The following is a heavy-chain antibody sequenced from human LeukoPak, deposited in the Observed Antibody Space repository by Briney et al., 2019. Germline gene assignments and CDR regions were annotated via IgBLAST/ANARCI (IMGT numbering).Heavy chain of an antibody. CDR2: IHHSGNT. CDR1: GGSINSYY. V-gene: IGHV4-59*01. Sequence: SETLSLTCSVSGGSINSYYWSWIRQPPGQGLEWIGNIHHSGNTNYNPSRTSRVTMSLDTSKNQFSLKLTSVTAADTAVYYCARVRGYGLGSYVDPWGQGTLVTVS. CDR3: ARVRGYGLGSYVDP. J-gene: IGHJ5*02. D-gene: IGHD3-10*01.